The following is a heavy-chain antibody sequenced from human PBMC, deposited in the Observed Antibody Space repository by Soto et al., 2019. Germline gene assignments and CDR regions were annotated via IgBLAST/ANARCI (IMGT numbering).Heavy chain of an antibody. CDR3: ARVGYCGGDCSFPDY. Sequence: SETLSLTCAVSGGSISSGGYSWSWIRQPPGKGLEWIGYFYYSGSTNYNPSLKSRVTISVDTSKNQFSLKLSSVTAADTAVYYCARVGYCGGDCSFPDYWGQGTLVTVSS. V-gene: IGHV4-61*08. CDR2: FYYSGST. J-gene: IGHJ4*02. CDR1: GGSISSGGYS. D-gene: IGHD2-21*02.